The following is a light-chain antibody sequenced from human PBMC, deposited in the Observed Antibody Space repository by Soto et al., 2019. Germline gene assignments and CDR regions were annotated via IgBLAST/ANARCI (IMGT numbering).Light chain of an antibody. CDR1: SSNLGDNY. J-gene: IGLJ2*01. V-gene: IGLV1-51*01. CDR2: DND. Sequence: QSVLAQPPPVSAAPGQQVTISCSGSSSNLGDNYVSWYQHFPGTAPKLVVYDNDRRPSGIPGRCSGSKSGTSATLVITGLQTGDEADYYSGTCDAGLDRNDVFG. CDR3: GTCDAGLDRNDV.